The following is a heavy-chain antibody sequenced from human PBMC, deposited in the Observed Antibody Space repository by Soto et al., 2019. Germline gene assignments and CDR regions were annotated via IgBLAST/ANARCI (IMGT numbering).Heavy chain of an antibody. CDR3: GGVVRPDSGSGDNWFDP. V-gene: IGHV1-3*01. J-gene: IGHJ5*02. D-gene: IGHD3-10*01. Sequence: QVQLVQSGAEMKKPGASVRVSCKASGYIFTSYAMQWVRQAPGQGLEWMGWINPGNGKTKYSQKFQGRVTITRDTTGSTIYIGVGSLTAKGTGTYFWGGVVRPDSGSGDNWFDPWGQGTRVTVSS. CDR1: GYIFTSYA. CDR2: INPGNGKT.